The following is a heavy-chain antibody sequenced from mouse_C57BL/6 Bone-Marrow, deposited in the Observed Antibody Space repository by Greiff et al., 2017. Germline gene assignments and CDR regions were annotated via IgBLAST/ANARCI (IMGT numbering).Heavy chain of an antibody. CDR2: ISGGGGNT. J-gene: IGHJ2*01. CDR1: GFTFSSYT. CDR3: ARHPSHYSNPADY. D-gene: IGHD2-5*01. Sequence: EVQLVESGGGLVKPGGSLKLSCAASGFTFSSYTMSWVRQTPEKRLEWVATISGGGGNTYYPDSVKGRFTISRDNAKNTLYLQMSSLRSEDTALYYCARHPSHYSNPADYWGQGTTLTVSS. V-gene: IGHV5-9*01.